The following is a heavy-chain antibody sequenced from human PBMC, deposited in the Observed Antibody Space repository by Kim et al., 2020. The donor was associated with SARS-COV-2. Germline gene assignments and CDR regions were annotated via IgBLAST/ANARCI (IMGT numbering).Heavy chain of an antibody. Sequence: SETLSLTCTVSGGSISSSSYYWGWIRQPPGKGLEWIGSIYYSGSTYYNPSLKSRVTISVDTSKNQFSLKLSSVTAADTAVYYCARDRQGLLDSYYYYGMDVWGQGTTVTVSS. V-gene: IGHV4-39*07. CDR2: IYYSGST. J-gene: IGHJ6*02. D-gene: IGHD3-22*01. CDR3: ARDRQGLLDSYYYYGMDV. CDR1: GGSISSSSYY.